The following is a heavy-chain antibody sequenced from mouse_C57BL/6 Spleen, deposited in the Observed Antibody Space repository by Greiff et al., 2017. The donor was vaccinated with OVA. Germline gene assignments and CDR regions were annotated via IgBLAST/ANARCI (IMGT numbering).Heavy chain of an antibody. CDR3: AKRGDGYLYAMDY. CDR1: GFSLTSYG. D-gene: IGHD2-3*01. J-gene: IGHJ4*01. V-gene: IGHV2-5*01. CDR2: IWRGGST. Sequence: QVQLKESGPGLVQPSQRLSITCTVSGFSLTSYGVHWVRQSPGKGLEWLGVIWRGGSTDYNAAFMSRLSITKDNSKSQVFFKMNSLQADDTAIYYCAKRGDGYLYAMDYWGQGTSVTVSS.